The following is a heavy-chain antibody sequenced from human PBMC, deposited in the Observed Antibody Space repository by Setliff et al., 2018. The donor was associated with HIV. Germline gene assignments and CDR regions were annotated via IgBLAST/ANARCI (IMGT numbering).Heavy chain of an antibody. D-gene: IGHD5-18*01. V-gene: IGHV3-30*04. CDR2: ISYDGNSQ. Sequence: GGSLRLSCAASGFTFSYYTMHWIRQTPDNGLEWVAVISYDGNSQYYADSVKGRFTLSRDNFGNTLYLQMNSLRAEDTAVYYCASIELAAMVPVDYWGQGTLVTVSS. J-gene: IGHJ4*02. CDR1: GFTFSYYT. CDR3: ASIELAAMVPVDY.